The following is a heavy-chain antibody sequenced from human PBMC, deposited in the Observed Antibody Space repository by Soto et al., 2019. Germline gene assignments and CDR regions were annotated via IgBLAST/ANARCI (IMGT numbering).Heavy chain of an antibody. D-gene: IGHD3-22*01. V-gene: IGHV4-59*01. Sequence: PSETLSLTCTVSGGSISGRCWSWVRQSPGKGLEWIGYFCYTGSTNYNPSLKSRVTISVDRSKTQCSLKPTSVTAADTAVYYCAKSHYDSSGYYIIDHWGQGTLVTVSS. CDR1: GGSISGRC. CDR2: FCYTGST. J-gene: IGHJ5*02. CDR3: AKSHYDSSGYYIIDH.